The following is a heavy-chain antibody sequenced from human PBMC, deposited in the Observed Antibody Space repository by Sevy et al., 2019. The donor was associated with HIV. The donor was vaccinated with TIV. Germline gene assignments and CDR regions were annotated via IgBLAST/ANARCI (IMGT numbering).Heavy chain of an antibody. CDR1: GFSFSNYG. D-gene: IGHD3-22*01. J-gene: IGHJ4*02. Sequence: GGSLRLSCAASGFSFSNYGMHWVRQAPGKGLEWVALIWYDGSSKYYADSVKGRLTISRDDSKNTLSLQMNSLRAEDTAVYYCARGADCADSSGANFEYWGQGTLVTVSS. CDR3: ARGADCADSSGANFEY. CDR2: IWYDGSSK. V-gene: IGHV3-33*01.